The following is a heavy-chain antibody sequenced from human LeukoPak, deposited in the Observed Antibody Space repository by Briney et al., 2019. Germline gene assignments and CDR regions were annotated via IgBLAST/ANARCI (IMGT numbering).Heavy chain of an antibody. V-gene: IGHV3-23*01. D-gene: IGHD3-10*02. CDR2: ISGSGGST. J-gene: IGHJ6*04. CDR3: AELGITMIGGV. CDR1: GFTFSIHA. Sequence: GGSLRLSCAASGFTFSIHAMSWVRQAPGKGLEWVSGISGSGGSTYYADSVKGRFTISRDNAKNSLYLQMNSLRAEDTAVYYCAELGITMIGGVWGKGTTVTISS.